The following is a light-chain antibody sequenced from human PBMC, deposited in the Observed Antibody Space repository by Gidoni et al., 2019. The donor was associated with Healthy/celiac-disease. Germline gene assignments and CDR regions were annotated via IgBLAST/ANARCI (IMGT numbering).Light chain of an antibody. CDR2: AAS. Sequence: LQLTHSPSSLSASVGDRVTITCRASQSIRSYLNWYQQKPGKAPKLLIYAASSLQSGVPSRFSGSGSGTDFTLTISSLQPEDFATYYCQQSYSTPITFGQGTRLEIK. CDR3: QQSYSTPIT. V-gene: IGKV1-39*01. J-gene: IGKJ5*01. CDR1: QSIRSY.